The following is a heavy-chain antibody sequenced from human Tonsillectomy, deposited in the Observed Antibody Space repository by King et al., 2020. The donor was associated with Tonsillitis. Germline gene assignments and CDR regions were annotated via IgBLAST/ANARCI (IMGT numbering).Heavy chain of an antibody. V-gene: IGHV3-74*01. J-gene: IGHJ4*02. Sequence: VQLVESGGGLVQPGGSLRLSCVASRFTFSNYWMHWVRQAPGKGLVVVSRINGDGSTTSYADSGKGRFTISIDKAKNTLYLQMNSLRAEDTAVYYCARAYAPANWGLGTLVTVSS. CDR3: ARAYAPAN. CDR1: RFTFSNYW. D-gene: IGHD2-2*01. CDR2: INGDGSTT.